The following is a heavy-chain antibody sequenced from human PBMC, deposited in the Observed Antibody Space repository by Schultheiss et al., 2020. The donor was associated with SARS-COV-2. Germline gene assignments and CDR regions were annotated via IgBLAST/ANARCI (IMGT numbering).Heavy chain of an antibody. Sequence: GGSLRLSCAASGFTFSSYGMHWVRQAPGKGLEYVSAISSNGGSTYYADSVKGRFTISRDNSKNTLYLQMNSLRAEDTAVYYCAKRSTGFHFDFWGQGTLVTVSS. CDR2: ISSNGGST. D-gene: IGHD2-15*01. J-gene: IGHJ4*02. CDR3: AKRSTGFHFDF. CDR1: GFTFSSYG. V-gene: IGHV3-64*04.